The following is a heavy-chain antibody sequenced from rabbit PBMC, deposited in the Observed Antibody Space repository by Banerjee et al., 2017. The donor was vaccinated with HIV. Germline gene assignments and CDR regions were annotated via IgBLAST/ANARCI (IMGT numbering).Heavy chain of an antibody. V-gene: IGHV1S45*01. CDR3: ARDLAGVIGWNFNL. CDR2: INTGSSGST. CDR1: GFSFSRKYV. Sequence: QEQLEESGGDLVKPEGSLTLTCTASGFSFSRKYVMCWVRQAPGKGLEWIACINTGSSGSTYYASWAKGRFTISKTSSTTVTLQMTSLTAADTATYFCARDLAGVIGWNFNLWGPGTLVTVS. D-gene: IGHD4-1*01. J-gene: IGHJ4*01.